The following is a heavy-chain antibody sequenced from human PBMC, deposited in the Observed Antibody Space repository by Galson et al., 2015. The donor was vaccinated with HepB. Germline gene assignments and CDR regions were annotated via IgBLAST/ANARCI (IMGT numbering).Heavy chain of an antibody. V-gene: IGHV1-69*13. Sequence: SVKVSCKASGGTFINYSISWVRQAPGQGLEWMGGIIPIVGTPTYAQKFQGRVNISADESTRTAYMELSSLRSEDTAVYYCARAGAYYYDSSVYYPPGYNWFDPWGQGTLITVSS. CDR3: ARAGAYYYDSSVYYPPGYNWFDP. D-gene: IGHD3-22*01. J-gene: IGHJ5*02. CDR1: GGTFINYS. CDR2: IIPIVGTP.